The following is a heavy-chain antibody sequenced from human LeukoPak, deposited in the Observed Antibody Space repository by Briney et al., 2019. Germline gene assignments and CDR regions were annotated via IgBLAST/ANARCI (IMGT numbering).Heavy chain of an antibody. V-gene: IGHV1-2*02. CDR2: INTNNGGT. CDR3: ARSYSTSSGIFYY. CDR1: VYTFTGYY. D-gene: IGHD6-6*01. Sequence: GVSVNVSCKASVYTFTGYYIQWVRPAPGQGFEWMGWINTNNGGTTYAQKFQGRVSMTRDTYISTAYMELSGLRSDDTAVYYCARSYSTSSGIFYYWGQGTLLTVSS. J-gene: IGHJ4*02.